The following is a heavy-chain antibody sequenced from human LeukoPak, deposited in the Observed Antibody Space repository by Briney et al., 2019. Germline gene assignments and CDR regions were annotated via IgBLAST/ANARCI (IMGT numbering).Heavy chain of an antibody. CDR3: TRRSSAAGRQYFDY. D-gene: IGHD6-13*01. CDR1: VFTFSSAW. CDR2: IKSETDGGTT. V-gene: IGHV3-15*07. J-gene: IGHJ4*02. Sequence: GSLRLSCAASVFTFSSAWMNWVRQAPGKGLEWVGPIKSETDGGTTDYAAPVKGTFTISRDDSENTLYLQMNSLKTEDTAVYYCTRRSSAAGRQYFDYWGQGTLVTVSS.